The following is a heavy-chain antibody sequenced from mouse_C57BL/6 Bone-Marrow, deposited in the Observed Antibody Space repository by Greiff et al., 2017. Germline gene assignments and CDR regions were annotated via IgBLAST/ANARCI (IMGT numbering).Heavy chain of an antibody. CDR3: ARQELAWFAY. CDR1: GFTFSDYY. J-gene: IGHJ3*01. D-gene: IGHD4-1*01. Sequence: EVQRVESGGGLVQPGGSLKLSCAASGFTFSDYYMYWVRQTPEKRLEWVAYISNGGGSTYYPDTVKGRFTISRDNAKNPLYLQMSRLKSEDTAMYYCARQELAWFAYWGQGTLVTVSA. V-gene: IGHV5-12*01. CDR2: ISNGGGST.